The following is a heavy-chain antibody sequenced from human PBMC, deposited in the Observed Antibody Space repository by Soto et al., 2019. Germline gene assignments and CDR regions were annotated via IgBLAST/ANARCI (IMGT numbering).Heavy chain of an antibody. D-gene: IGHD2-2*01. CDR1: NNSVLTSIYY. Sequence: SETLSLTCTVSNNSVLTSIYYWAWIRQPPGKGLEWIGTVYYTGTTYYNPSLQSRVTISIDTSKNQFSLNLDSVTAADTAVYYCARNWNLALVPAAYFDSWGQGTMVTVSS. V-gene: IGHV4-39*01. J-gene: IGHJ4*02. CDR3: ARNWNLALVPAAYFDS. CDR2: VYYTGTT.